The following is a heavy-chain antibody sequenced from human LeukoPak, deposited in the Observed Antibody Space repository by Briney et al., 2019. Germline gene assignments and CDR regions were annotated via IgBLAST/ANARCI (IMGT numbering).Heavy chain of an antibody. D-gene: IGHD1-26*01. Sequence: PGGSLRLSCAASGFTVSSNYMSWVRQAPGKGLEWVSVIYSGGSTYYADSVKGRFTISRDSSKNTLYLQMNSLRAEDTAVYYCATEGATSAFDIWGQGTMVTVSS. CDR3: ATEGATSAFDI. CDR2: IYSGGST. CDR1: GFTVSSNY. V-gene: IGHV3-53*01. J-gene: IGHJ3*02.